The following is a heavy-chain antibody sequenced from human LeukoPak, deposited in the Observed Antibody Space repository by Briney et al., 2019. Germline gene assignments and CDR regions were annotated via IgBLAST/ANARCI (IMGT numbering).Heavy chain of an antibody. CDR3: ATDVFGIRATTWAPTEGY. V-gene: IGHV1-24*01. CDR2: FDPEDGET. D-gene: IGHD3-16*01. J-gene: IGHJ4*02. CDR1: GYTLTELS. Sequence: ASVKVSCKVSGYTLTELSMHWVRQAPGKGLEWMGGFDPEDGETIYAQKFQGRVTMTEDTSTDTAYMGLSSLRSEDTAVYYCATDVFGIRATTWAPTEGYWGQGTLVTVSS.